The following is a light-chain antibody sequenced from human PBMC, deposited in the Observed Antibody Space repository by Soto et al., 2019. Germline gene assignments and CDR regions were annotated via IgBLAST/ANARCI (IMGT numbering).Light chain of an antibody. CDR1: QSLAYSDGNTY. CDR2: KVS. Sequence: DLVMTQSPLSLPVTLGQPASISCRSSQSLAYSDGNTYLNWFQQRPGQSPRRLIYKVSNRDSGVPDRFSGSGSGTDFTLKISRVEAEDVGVYYCMQGTHWPPYTFGQGTKLEIK. J-gene: IGKJ2*01. CDR3: MQGTHWPPYT. V-gene: IGKV2-30*01.